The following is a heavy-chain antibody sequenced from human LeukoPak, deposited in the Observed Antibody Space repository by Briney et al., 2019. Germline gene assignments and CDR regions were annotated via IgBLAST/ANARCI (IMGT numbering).Heavy chain of an antibody. Sequence: PGGSLRLSCAASGFTFDDYAIHWVRQAPGQGLEWVALICWEGHTTYYADSVRGRFTISRDNSKNTLYLQMNSLRTEDTAFYYCTRDTDYGSATNYFDSWGQGTLVSVSS. V-gene: IGHV3-43*01. CDR1: GFTFDDYA. J-gene: IGHJ4*02. CDR2: ICWEGHTT. CDR3: TRDTDYGSATNYFDS. D-gene: IGHD3-10*01.